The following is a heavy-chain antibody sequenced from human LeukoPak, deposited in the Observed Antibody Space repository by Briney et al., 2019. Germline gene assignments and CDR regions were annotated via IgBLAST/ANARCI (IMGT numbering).Heavy chain of an antibody. Sequence: GGSLRVSCLVSGLKFSSDAMNWVRQAPGKGLEWLAHIGSDGTRLYADSVRGRYTISRDSAENSVYPQMNSLRGEDTAVYFCARDVHGAGSYLPDYMDVWGKGITGTVS. V-gene: IGHV3-48*01. D-gene: IGHD3-10*01. J-gene: IGHJ6*03. CDR3: ARDVHGAGSYLPDYMDV. CDR1: GLKFSSDA. CDR2: IGSDGTRL.